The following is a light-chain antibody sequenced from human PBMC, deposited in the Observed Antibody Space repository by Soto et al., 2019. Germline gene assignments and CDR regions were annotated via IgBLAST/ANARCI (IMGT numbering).Light chain of an antibody. CDR1: SSNIGAQYD. J-gene: IGLJ3*02. CDR3: QVWDSSTDRFNWV. CDR2: GST. V-gene: IGLV1-40*01. Sequence: QSVLTQPPSVSGAPGQRVTISCTGSSSNIGAQYDVHWYQHLPGTAPKVLIYGSTNRPSGVPDRFSGSNSGNPATLTISRVEAGDEADYYCQVWDSSTDRFNWVFGGGPKVTVL.